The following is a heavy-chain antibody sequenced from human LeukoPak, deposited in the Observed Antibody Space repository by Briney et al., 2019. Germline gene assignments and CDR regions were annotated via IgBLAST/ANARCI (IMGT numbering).Heavy chain of an antibody. Sequence: SETLSLTCTVSGVSISSSNSYWGWIRQPPGKGLEWIGSIYYSGNTYYNASLKSQVPISIDTSKNQFSLRLTSVAAADTAVYYCARQTGSGLFILPGGQGTLVTVSS. J-gene: IGHJ4*02. V-gene: IGHV4-39*01. D-gene: IGHD3/OR15-3a*01. CDR3: ARQTGSGLFILP. CDR1: GVSISSSNSY. CDR2: IYYSGNT.